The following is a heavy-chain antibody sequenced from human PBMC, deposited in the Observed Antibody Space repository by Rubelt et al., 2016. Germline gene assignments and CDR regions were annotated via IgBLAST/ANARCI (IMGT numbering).Heavy chain of an antibody. V-gene: IGHV3-30*04. D-gene: IGHD3-22*01. J-gene: IGHJ4*02. CDR2: ISYDGSNK. CDR1: GFTFSSYA. Sequence: SCAASGFTFSSYAMHWVRQAPGKGLEWVAVISYDGSNKYYADSVKGRFTISRDNSKNTLYLQMNSLRAEDTAVYYCARGITMIVVVTYFDYWGQGTLVTVSS. CDR3: ARGITMIVVVTYFDY.